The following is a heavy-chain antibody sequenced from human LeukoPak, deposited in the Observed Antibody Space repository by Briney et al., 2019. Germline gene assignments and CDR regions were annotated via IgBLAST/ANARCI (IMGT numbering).Heavy chain of an antibody. Sequence: EASVKVSCKASGYTFTGYYMHWVRQAPGQGLEWMGWINPNSGGTNYAQKFQGRVTKTRDTSISTAYMELSRLRSDDTAVYYCARERLLWFGVNDAFDIWGQGTMVTVSS. J-gene: IGHJ3*02. D-gene: IGHD3-10*01. V-gene: IGHV1-2*02. CDR2: INPNSGGT. CDR1: GYTFTGYY. CDR3: ARERLLWFGVNDAFDI.